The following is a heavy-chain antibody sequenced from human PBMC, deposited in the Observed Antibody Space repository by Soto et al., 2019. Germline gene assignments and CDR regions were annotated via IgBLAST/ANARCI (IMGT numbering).Heavy chain of an antibody. CDR3: ASRRGGYSGYDL. D-gene: IGHD5-12*01. CDR1: GFTFSSYA. CDR2: ISGSGGST. J-gene: IGHJ4*02. V-gene: IGHV3-23*01. Sequence: GGSLRLSCAASGFTFSSYAMSWVRQAPGKGLEWVSAISGSGGSTYYADSVKGRFTISRDNSKNTLYLQMNSLRAEDRAVYYCASRRGGYSGYDLGGQGTLVTVSS.